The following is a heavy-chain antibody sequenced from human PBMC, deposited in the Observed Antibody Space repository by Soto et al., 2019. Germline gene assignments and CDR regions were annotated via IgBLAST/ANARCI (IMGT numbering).Heavy chain of an antibody. CDR2: IYYSEKT. CDR1: GGSISSSNW. CDR3: ARGTWGDTTSWLAP. Sequence: PSETLSLTCAVSGGSISSSNWWSWVRQPPGKGLEWIGYIYYSEKTNYNPSLKSRVTISVDTSKNQFSLKLSSVTAADTAVYYCARGTWGDTTSWLAPWGKGTLVTVSS. D-gene: IGHD2-21*02. J-gene: IGHJ5*02. V-gene: IGHV4-4*02.